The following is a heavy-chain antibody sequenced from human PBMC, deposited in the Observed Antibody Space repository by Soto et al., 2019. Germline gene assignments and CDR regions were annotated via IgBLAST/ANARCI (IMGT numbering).Heavy chain of an antibody. CDR1: GRTFSSYA. V-gene: IGHV1-69*01. J-gene: IGHJ6*02. CDR3: VRSRYYYVSSDYYYSSYYGMDI. D-gene: IGHD3-22*01. Sequence: QVQLVQSAAEVKKPGSSVTVSCKAAGRTFSSYAISWVRQAPGQGLEWKGGFVPIFGTAYYAQKFQRRVAITADESASTADVELSSVSTEETAVYYGVRSRYYYVSSDYYYSSYYGMDIWGQGTMVTVSS. CDR2: FVPIFGTA.